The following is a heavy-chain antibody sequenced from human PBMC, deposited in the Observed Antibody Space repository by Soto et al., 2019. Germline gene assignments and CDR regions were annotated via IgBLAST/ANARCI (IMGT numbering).Heavy chain of an antibody. CDR3: ARRVVVTSIRDIAYYYYGLDV. J-gene: IGHJ6*02. CDR2: IIPMFGST. V-gene: IGHV1-69*13. D-gene: IGHD2-21*02. CDR1: GGTFSSYA. Sequence: SVKVSCKAFGGTFSSYAICWVRQAPGQGLEWMGGIIPMFGSTNYAQRFQGRVTITADESTSTAFMELSSLGSEDTAVYYCARRVVVTSIRDIAYYYYGLDVWGQGTTVTVSS.